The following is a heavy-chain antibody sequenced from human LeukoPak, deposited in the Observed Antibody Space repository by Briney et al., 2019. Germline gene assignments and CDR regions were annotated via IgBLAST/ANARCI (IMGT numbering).Heavy chain of an antibody. CDR3: ASYYYGSGNYNWFDP. Sequence: PSETMSLTCTVSGGSVSSASYLWSWIRQPPGKGLEWIAYIYYSGSTNYNPSLKGRVTISLDTSKNQFSLKLSSLTAADTAVYYCASYYYGSGNYNWFDPWGQGTLVTVSS. CDR1: GGSVSSASYL. V-gene: IGHV4-61*01. D-gene: IGHD3-10*01. J-gene: IGHJ5*02. CDR2: IYYSGST.